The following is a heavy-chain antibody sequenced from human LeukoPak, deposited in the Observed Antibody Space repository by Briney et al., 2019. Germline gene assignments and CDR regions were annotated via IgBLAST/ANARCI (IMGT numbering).Heavy chain of an antibody. D-gene: IGHD3-10*01. CDR1: GFTFNNYS. J-gene: IGHJ4*02. Sequence: GGSLRLSCAASGFTFNNYSMNWVRQAPGKGLEWVSSIRSDSSYIYYADSVKGRFTIPRDNAKSSLHLQMNSLRAEDTAVYYCARDGLLYFGELDFWGQGTLVTVSS. CDR3: ARDGLLYFGELDF. CDR2: IRSDSSYI. V-gene: IGHV3-21*01.